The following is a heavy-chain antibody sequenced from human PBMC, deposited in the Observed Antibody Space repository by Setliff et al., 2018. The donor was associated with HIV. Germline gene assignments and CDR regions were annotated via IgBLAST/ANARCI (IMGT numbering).Heavy chain of an antibody. CDR2: INQERTT. Sequence: PSETLSLTCAVYRGSFSHYYWTWIRQSPGKGLEWIAEINQERTTFYNPSLKSRVTMSLDTSRSEVSLRLSSVTAADTATYFCARVRFNFDNVRCFDLWGPGTLVTVSS. CDR3: ARVRFNFDNVRCFDL. CDR1: RGSFSHYY. J-gene: IGHJ2*01. D-gene: IGHD1-20*01. V-gene: IGHV4-34*01.